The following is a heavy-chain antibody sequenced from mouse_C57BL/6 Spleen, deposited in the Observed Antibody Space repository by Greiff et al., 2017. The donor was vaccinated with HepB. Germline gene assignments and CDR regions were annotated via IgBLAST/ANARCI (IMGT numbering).Heavy chain of an antibody. V-gene: IGHV1-61*01. J-gene: IGHJ3*01. CDR2: IYPSDSET. CDR3: ARKRDELGQFAY. D-gene: IGHD4-1*01. Sequence: VQLQQSGAELVRPGSSVKLSCKASGYTFTSYWMDWVKQRPGQGLEWIGNIYPSDSETHYNQKFKDKATLTVDKSSSTAYMQLSSLTSEDSAVYYCARKRDELGQFAYWGQGTLVTVSA. CDR1: GYTFTSYW.